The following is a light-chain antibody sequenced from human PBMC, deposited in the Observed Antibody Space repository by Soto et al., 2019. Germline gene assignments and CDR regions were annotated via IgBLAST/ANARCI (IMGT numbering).Light chain of an antibody. J-gene: IGKJ2*01. CDR2: GAS. V-gene: IGKV1-39*01. Sequence: DIRMTQSPSSLSASVGERVTITCRASQSISVFLNWYQQRPGKAPRLLNFGASSLQSGVPSRFSGSGSGTDFTLAISSLQPEDVATYYCQETYGTPYTFGQGTTLQI. CDR1: QSISVF. CDR3: QETYGTPYT.